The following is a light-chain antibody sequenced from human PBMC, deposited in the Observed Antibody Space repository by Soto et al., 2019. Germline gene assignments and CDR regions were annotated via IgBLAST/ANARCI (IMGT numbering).Light chain of an antibody. Sequence: QSALTQPRSVSGSPGQSVTISCTGTSSDVGGYNYVSRYQQHPGKAPKLMIYDVSKRPSGVPDRFSGSKSGNTASLTISGLQAEDEADYYCCSYAGSYPYVFGNGTKVTVL. CDR3: CSYAGSYPYV. V-gene: IGLV2-11*01. CDR1: SSDVGGYNY. CDR2: DVS. J-gene: IGLJ1*01.